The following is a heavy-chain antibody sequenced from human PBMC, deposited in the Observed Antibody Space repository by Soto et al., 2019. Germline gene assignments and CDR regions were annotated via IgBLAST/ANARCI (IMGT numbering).Heavy chain of an antibody. CDR3: VRQPTTADIHLWFDP. CDR2: IFYSGST. V-gene: IGHV4-39*01. D-gene: IGHD2-15*01. CDR1: GGSISSSRSY. Sequence: QLQLQESAPGLVKASETLSLTCNVSGGSISSSRSYWAWIRQPPGKGLEWLANIFYSGSTYYNPSLASGVTLSVDTSKTQCSLKLSSVTAADTTVYYCVRQPTTADIHLWFDPWGQGTLVTVSS. J-gene: IGHJ5*02.